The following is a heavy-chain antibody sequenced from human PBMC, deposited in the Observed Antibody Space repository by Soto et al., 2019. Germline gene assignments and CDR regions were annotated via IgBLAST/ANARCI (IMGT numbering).Heavy chain of an antibody. CDR2: INPNSGGT. Sequence: ASVKVSCKASGYPFTGYYMHWVRQAPGQGLEWLGWINPNSGGTNYAQKFQGRVTMTRDTSISTAYMELGRLRSDDRAVYYSARSIAARTARRWGQGTLVTVSS. D-gene: IGHD6-6*01. V-gene: IGHV1-2*02. CDR3: ARSIAARTARR. CDR1: GYPFTGYY. J-gene: IGHJ1*01.